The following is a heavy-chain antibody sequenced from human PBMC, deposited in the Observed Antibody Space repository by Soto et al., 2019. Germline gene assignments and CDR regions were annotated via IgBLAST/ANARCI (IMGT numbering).Heavy chain of an antibody. V-gene: IGHV1-2*02. Sequence: ASVKVSCKASGYTFTGYYMHWVRQAPGQGLEWMGWINPNSGGTNYAQKFQGRVTMTRDTSISTAYTELSRLRSDDTAVYYCAKPTITMVRGVISYGMDVWGQGTTVTVSS. CDR2: INPNSGGT. D-gene: IGHD3-10*01. CDR3: AKPTITMVRGVISYGMDV. J-gene: IGHJ6*02. CDR1: GYTFTGYY.